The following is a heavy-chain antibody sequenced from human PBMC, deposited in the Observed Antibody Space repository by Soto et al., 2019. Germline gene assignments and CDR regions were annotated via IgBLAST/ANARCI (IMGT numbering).Heavy chain of an antibody. J-gene: IGHJ4*02. CDR2: IIPIFGTA. CDR3: ARGWRYDSNYNYYAY. V-gene: IGHV1-69*01. D-gene: IGHD3-10*01. Sequence: QVQLVQSGAEVRKPGSSVKVSCKASGVTFSRHAISWVRQAPGQGLEWMGGIIPIFGTANHAQKFQGRVTIISDESKNTVYMELSSLRAEDTVMYYCARGWRYDSNYNYYAYLGQGTLVIISS. CDR1: GVTFSRHA.